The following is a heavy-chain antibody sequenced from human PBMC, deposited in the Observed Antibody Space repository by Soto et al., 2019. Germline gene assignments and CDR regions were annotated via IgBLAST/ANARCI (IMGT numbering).Heavy chain of an antibody. J-gene: IGHJ4*02. D-gene: IGHD2-2*02. CDR3: ARLAEENAVLGPAPIGLDY. CDR2: INPNGDT. CDR1: GGSLSGYY. V-gene: IGHV4-34*02. Sequence: QVQLQQWGAGLLKPSETLSLTCTVFGGSLSGYYWTWIRQSPGKGLEWIGEINPNGDTNYSPSLKSRVTMSVDTPKTQFSLKSHSVTAADTAVYYCARLAEENAVLGPAPIGLDYWGQGTLVTVSS.